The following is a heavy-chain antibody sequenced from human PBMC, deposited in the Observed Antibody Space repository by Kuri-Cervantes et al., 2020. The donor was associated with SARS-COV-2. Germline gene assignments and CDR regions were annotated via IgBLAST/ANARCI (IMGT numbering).Heavy chain of an antibody. V-gene: IGHV1-2*02. CDR2: INPNSGGT. D-gene: IGHD1-26*01. J-gene: IGHJ3*02. CDR1: GYTFTGYY. Sequence: ASVKVSCKASGYTFTGYYMHWVRQAPGQGLEWMGWINPNSGGTNYAQKFQGRVTMTRDTSISTAYMELSRLRSDDTAVYYCARARYSGSYSDAFDIWGQGTMVTVSS. CDR3: ARARYSGSYSDAFDI.